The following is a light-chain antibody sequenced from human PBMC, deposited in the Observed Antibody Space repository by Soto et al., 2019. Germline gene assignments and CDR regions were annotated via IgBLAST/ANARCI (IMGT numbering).Light chain of an antibody. CDR2: DVS. J-gene: IGLJ3*02. CDR3: SLYTSSSILWV. Sequence: QSALTQPASVSGSPGQSITISCTGTSSDVGGYNYVSWYQQHPGKAPKLMIYDVSNRPSGVSNRFSGSKSGNTASLTISGLQAEDEADYYCSLYTSSSILWVFGGGTKVTVL. CDR1: SSDVGGYNY. V-gene: IGLV2-14*01.